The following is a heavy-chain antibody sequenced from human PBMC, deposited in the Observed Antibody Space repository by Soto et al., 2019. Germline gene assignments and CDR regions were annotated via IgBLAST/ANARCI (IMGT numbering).Heavy chain of an antibody. CDR2: VYYRGRS. Sequence: SETLSLTCTVSGGSVTNSSYYWGWIRQSPGKGLEWIGSVYYRGRSYSKSSVKSRVAISVDTSKNRFSLSLNSVTASDTAVYFCVSQRTTVPTQAYFDYWGPGALVTVSS. CDR3: VSQRTTVPTQAYFDY. D-gene: IGHD4-17*01. J-gene: IGHJ4*02. V-gene: IGHV4-39*01. CDR1: GGSVTNSSYY.